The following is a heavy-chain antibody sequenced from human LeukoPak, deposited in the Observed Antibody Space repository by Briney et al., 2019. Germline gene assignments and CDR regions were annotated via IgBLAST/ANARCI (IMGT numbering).Heavy chain of an antibody. CDR3: ARAVDFWSGYPQPNWFDP. V-gene: IGHV3-23*01. D-gene: IGHD3-3*01. CDR1: GFTFSSCA. J-gene: IGHJ5*02. CDR2: ISDSGGST. Sequence: GGSLRLSYAASGFTFSSCAMSWVRQAPGKVLDWVSAISDSGGSTYNADSVKGRFTISRDNSENTLYLQMNSLRAEDTAVYYCARAVDFWSGYPQPNWFDPWGQGTLVTVSS.